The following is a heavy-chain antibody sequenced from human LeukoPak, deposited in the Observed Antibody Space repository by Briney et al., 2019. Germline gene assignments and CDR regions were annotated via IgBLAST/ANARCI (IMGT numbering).Heavy chain of an antibody. D-gene: IGHD6-13*01. Sequence: PGGSLRLSCAASGFTFSSYWMHWVRQAPGKGLEWVSYISSSSSTIYYADSVKGRFTISRDNAKNSLYLQMNSLRAEDTAVYYCAKVTAAAVYWGQGTLVTVSS. J-gene: IGHJ4*02. V-gene: IGHV3-48*01. CDR1: GFTFSSYW. CDR2: ISSSSSTI. CDR3: AKVTAAAVY.